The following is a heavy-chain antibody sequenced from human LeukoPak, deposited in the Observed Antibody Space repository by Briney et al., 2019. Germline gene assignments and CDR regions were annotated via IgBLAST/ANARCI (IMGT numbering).Heavy chain of an antibody. V-gene: IGHV3-11*01. J-gene: IGHJ6*03. CDR1: GFTLSDFS. Sequence: GGSLRLSCTASGFTLSDFSMSWIRQAPGKGLEWISYISPSANTMYYADSVKGRFTISRDNAKNSLFLQMSSLRAEDTAVYSCMRHRAPSIRGVYYYYMDVWGKGTTVTVSS. CDR2: ISPSANTM. CDR3: MRHRAPSIRGVYYYYMDV. D-gene: IGHD6-6*01.